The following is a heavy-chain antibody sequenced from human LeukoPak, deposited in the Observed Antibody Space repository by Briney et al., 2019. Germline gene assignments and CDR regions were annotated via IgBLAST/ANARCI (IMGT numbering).Heavy chain of an antibody. J-gene: IGHJ5*02. Sequence: EASLKVSCKASGYTFTSYGISWVRQAPGQGLEWMGWINTYNGNTNYAQKLQGRVTMTTDTSTSTAYMELRSLRSDDTAVYYCARVPGDNWNDGVVLHWFDPWGQGTLVTVSS. V-gene: IGHV1-18*04. CDR3: ARVPGDNWNDGVVLHWFDP. D-gene: IGHD1-1*01. CDR2: INTYNGNT. CDR1: GYTFTSYG.